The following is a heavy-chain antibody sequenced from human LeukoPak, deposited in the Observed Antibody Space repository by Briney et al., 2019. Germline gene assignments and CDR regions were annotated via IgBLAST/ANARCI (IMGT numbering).Heavy chain of an antibody. CDR3: AKDPYSSGPYNWFDP. Sequence: GSLRLSCAASGFTFSDYYMGWIRQAPGKGLEWVSYITSNGNSVYYAASVKGRFTISRDNAKNSLYLQMNRLRAEDTAVYYCAKDPYSSGPYNWFDPWGQGTLVTVSS. CDR1: GFTFSDYY. D-gene: IGHD6-19*01. J-gene: IGHJ5*02. CDR2: ITSNGNSV. V-gene: IGHV3-11*01.